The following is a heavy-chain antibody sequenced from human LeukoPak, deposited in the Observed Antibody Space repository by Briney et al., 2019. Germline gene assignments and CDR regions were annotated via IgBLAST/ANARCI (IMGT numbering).Heavy chain of an antibody. J-gene: IGHJ4*02. CDR2: ISDDGSNK. CDR1: GFTFRSYA. V-gene: IGHV3-30*17. Sequence: PGRSLRLSCAASGFTFRSYAMYWVRQAPGKGLEWVALISDDGSNKYYADSVKGRFTISRDNSKNTLYLQMNTLRAEDTAVYYCAREMGAYNYWGQGTLVTVSS. D-gene: IGHD1-26*01. CDR3: AREMGAYNY.